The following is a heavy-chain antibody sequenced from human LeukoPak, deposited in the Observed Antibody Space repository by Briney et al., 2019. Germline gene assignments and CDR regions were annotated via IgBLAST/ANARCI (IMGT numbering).Heavy chain of an antibody. D-gene: IGHD3-22*01. Sequence: GGSLRLSRTASGFTFSSYAMSWVRQAPGKGPEWVSGTSHSGGSTYYADSVKGRFTISRDNSNNTLYLQMNSLRAEDTAVYYCATSYDNSGRDYWGQGTLVTVSS. J-gene: IGHJ4*02. CDR1: GFTFSSYA. CDR2: TSHSGGST. CDR3: ATSYDNSGRDY. V-gene: IGHV3-23*01.